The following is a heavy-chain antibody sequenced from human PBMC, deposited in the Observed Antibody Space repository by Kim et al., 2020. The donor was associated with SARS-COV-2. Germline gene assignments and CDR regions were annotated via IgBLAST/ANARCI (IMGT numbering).Heavy chain of an antibody. J-gene: IGHJ4*02. CDR3: AKIHLGDLETTNPYAHDY. V-gene: IGHV3-23*01. D-gene: IGHD3-16*01. Sequence: VTGLFTLSRDNSKHTLYLQMNSLRAEDTAVYYCAKIHLGDLETTNPYAHDYWGQGTLVTVSS.